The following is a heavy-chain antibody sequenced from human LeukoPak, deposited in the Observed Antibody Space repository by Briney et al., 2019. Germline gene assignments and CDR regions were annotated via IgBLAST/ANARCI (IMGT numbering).Heavy chain of an antibody. CDR2: IKRDGSEK. J-gene: IGHJ6*02. Sequence: GSLRLSCAASGFTFSNYWMSWVRQAPGKGLEWVANIKRDGSEKYYVDSVKGRFTISRDNAKNSLYLHMNSLRAADTAVYYCAPMAADTAMVGMDVWGQGTEDTVSS. D-gene: IGHD5-18*01. CDR3: APMAADTAMVGMDV. CDR1: GFTFSNYW. V-gene: IGHV3-7*05.